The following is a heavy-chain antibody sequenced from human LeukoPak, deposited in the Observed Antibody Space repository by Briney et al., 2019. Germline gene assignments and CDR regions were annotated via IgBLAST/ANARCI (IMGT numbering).Heavy chain of an antibody. CDR3: ARKYCSGGSCYSDAFDI. V-gene: IGHV3-48*04. CDR1: GFTFSTYS. Sequence: GGSLRLSCAASGFTFSTYSMNWVRQAPGKGLEWVSYISSGSSTIYYADSVKGRFTISRDNARDSLYLQMNSLRAEDTAVYYCARKYCSGGSCYSDAFDIWGQGTMVTVSS. CDR2: ISSGSSTI. D-gene: IGHD2-15*01. J-gene: IGHJ3*02.